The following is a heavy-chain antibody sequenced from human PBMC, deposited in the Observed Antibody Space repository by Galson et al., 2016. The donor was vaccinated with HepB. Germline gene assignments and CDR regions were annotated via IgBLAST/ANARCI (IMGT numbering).Heavy chain of an antibody. CDR3: AASSAAAGIVY. J-gene: IGHJ4*02. V-gene: IGHV4-38-2*02. CDR2: IYHTGST. Sequence: ETLSLTCTVSGYSIGSGYYWGWIRQPPGKGLEWIGSIYHTGSTYYNPSLKSRVTISIDTSKNQFSLKLGSVTAADTAMYYCAASSAAAGIVYWGQGTLVTVSS. D-gene: IGHD6-13*01. CDR1: GYSIGSGYY.